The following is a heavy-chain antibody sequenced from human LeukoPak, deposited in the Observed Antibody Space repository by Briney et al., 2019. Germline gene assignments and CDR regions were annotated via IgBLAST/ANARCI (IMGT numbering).Heavy chain of an antibody. CDR1: GGSISSGGYY. D-gene: IGHD4-17*01. J-gene: IGHJ6*02. CDR3: ARDPTDYYGMDV. CDR2: IYYSGST. Sequence: SETLSLTCTVSGGSISSGGYYWSWIRQHPGKGLEWIGYIYYSGSTYYNPSLKSRVTISVDTSKNQFSLKLSSVTAADTAVYYCARDPTDYYGMDVWGQGTTVTVSS. V-gene: IGHV4-31*03.